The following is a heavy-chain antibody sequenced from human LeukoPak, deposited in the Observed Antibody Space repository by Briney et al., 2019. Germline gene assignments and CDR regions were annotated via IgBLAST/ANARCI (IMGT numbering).Heavy chain of an antibody. CDR2: IYSDNT. V-gene: IGHV3-53*01. D-gene: IGHD2-15*01. CDR1: GFTVSSNS. CDR3: TRFEDSESTLPFDF. J-gene: IGHJ4*02. Sequence: GGSLRLSCTVSGFTVSSNSMSWVRQAPGKGLEWVSFIYSDNTHYSDSVKGRFTISRDNSKNTLYLQMNSLKTEDTAVYYCTRFEDSESTLPFDFWGQGTLVTVSS.